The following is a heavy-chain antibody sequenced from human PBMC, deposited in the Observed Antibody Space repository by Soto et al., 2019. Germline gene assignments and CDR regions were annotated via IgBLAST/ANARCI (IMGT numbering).Heavy chain of an antibody. CDR1: GGTFSSYT. J-gene: IGHJ4*02. CDR2: IIPILGIA. D-gene: IGHD1-20*01. CDR3: AGAGYNCNRFDY. V-gene: IGHV1-69*02. Sequence: QVQLVQSGAEVKKPGSSVKVSCKASGGTFSSYTISWVRQAPGQGLEWMGRIIPILGIANYAQKFQGRVTITADKSTSAAYMELSSLRSEDTAEYYCAGAGYNCNRFDYWGQGTLVTVSS.